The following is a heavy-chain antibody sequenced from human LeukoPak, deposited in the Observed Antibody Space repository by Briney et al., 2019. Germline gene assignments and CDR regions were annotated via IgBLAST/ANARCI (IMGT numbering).Heavy chain of an antibody. J-gene: IGHJ4*02. CDR1: GFTFSSYA. CDR3: ARKGYSGYDPAFDY. V-gene: IGHV3-23*01. D-gene: IGHD5-12*01. CDR2: ISGSGGST. Sequence: PGGSLRLSCAASGFTFSSYAMSWVRQAPGKGLEWVSAISGSGGSTYYADSVKGRFTISRDNAKNSLYLQMNSLRAEDTAVYYCARKGYSGYDPAFDYWGQRTLVTVSS.